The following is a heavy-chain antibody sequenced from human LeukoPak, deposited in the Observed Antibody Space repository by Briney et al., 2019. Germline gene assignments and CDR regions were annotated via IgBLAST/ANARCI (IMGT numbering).Heavy chain of an antibody. CDR1: GDSVSSNSAA. J-gene: IGHJ2*01. CDR3: ARWAVYSYGGHWYFDL. D-gene: IGHD5-18*01. Sequence: SQTLSLTCAISGDSVSSNSAAWNWIRQSPSRGLEWLGRTYYRSKWYNDYAVSVKSRITINPDTSKNQFSLQLNSVTPEDTAVYYCARWAVYSYGGHWYFDLWGRGTLVTVSS. V-gene: IGHV6-1*01. CDR2: TYYRSKWYN.